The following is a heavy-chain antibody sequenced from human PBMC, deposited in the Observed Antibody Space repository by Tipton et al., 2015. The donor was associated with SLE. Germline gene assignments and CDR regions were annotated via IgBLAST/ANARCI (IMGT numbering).Heavy chain of an antibody. Sequence: TLSLTCTVSGGSINSYYWSWIRQPPGKGLEWIGYIHSSGSTNYNSSLESRVTISIDTSRNQFSLKLTSVTAADTAVYYCARSDGGYWGQGTLVTVSP. J-gene: IGHJ4*02. V-gene: IGHV4-59*01. CDR3: ARSDGGY. D-gene: IGHD3-16*01. CDR1: GGSINSYY. CDR2: IHSSGST.